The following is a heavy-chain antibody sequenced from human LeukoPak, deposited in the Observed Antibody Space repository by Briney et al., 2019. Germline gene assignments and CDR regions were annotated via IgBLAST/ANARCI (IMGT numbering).Heavy chain of an antibody. Sequence: GRSLRLSCAASGFTFSSYGMHWVRQAPGKGLEWVAVIWYDGSNKYYADSVKGQFTISRDNSKNTLYLQMNSLRAEDTAVYYCARGLVSGGEEYYFDYWGQGTLVTVSS. CDR2: IWYDGSNK. J-gene: IGHJ4*02. V-gene: IGHV3-33*01. D-gene: IGHD3-10*01. CDR3: ARGLVSGGEEYYFDY. CDR1: GFTFSSYG.